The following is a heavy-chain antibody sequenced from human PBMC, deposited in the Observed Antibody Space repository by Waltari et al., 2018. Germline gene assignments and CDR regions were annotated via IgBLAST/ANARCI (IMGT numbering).Heavy chain of an antibody. CDR2: MYYSGST. V-gene: IGHV4-30-4*08. Sequence: PGLVKPSQTLSLTCTVSGGSITSGDYYWSWIRQPPWKGLEWIGYMYYSGSTYYNPSLKSRVTISVDTSKNQFSLKVSSVTAADTAVYYCAREIAGLFDYWGQGTLVTVSS. CDR3: AREIAGLFDY. CDR1: GGSITSGDYY. J-gene: IGHJ4*02. D-gene: IGHD2-21*01.